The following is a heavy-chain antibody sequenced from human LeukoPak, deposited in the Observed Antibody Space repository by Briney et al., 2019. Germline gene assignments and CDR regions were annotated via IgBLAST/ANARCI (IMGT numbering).Heavy chain of an antibody. Sequence: GGSLRLSCAASGFTFSSYGMSWVRQAPGKGLEWVSGISGGGGSTYYADSVKGRFAISRDNSKNTLYLQMNSLRAEDTAVYYCAKDPRYSYGYWGQGTLVTASS. V-gene: IGHV3-23*01. CDR2: ISGGGGST. CDR3: AKDPRYSYGY. CDR1: GFTFSSYG. J-gene: IGHJ4*02. D-gene: IGHD5-18*01.